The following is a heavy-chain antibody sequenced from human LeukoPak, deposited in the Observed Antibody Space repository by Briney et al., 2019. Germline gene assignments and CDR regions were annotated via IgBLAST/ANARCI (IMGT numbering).Heavy chain of an antibody. V-gene: IGHV3-23*01. CDR1: GFTFSSYA. Sequence: GGSLRLSCAASGFTFSSYAMSWVRQAPGKGLEWVSAISGSGGSTYYADSVKGRFTISRDNSKNTLYLQMNSLRAEDTAVYYCAKGRYYDSWSGYYLGVYFDYWGQGTLVTVSS. D-gene: IGHD3-3*01. CDR2: ISGSGGST. J-gene: IGHJ4*02. CDR3: AKGRYYDSWSGYYLGVYFDY.